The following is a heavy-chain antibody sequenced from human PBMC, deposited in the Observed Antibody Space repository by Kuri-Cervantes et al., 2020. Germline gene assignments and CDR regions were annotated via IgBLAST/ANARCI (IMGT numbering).Heavy chain of an antibody. J-gene: IGHJ3*02. Sequence: GESLKISCAASGFTFSDHYIDWVRQAPGKGLEWVSSIGGGSTNYADSTKGRFTISRDNSKNTLHLHMNSLRAEDTAVYYCARLPGRQQLVRAFDIWGQGTMVTVSS. CDR2: IGGGST. D-gene: IGHD6-13*01. CDR1: GFTFSDHY. V-gene: IGHV3-38-3*01. CDR3: ARLPGRQQLVRAFDI.